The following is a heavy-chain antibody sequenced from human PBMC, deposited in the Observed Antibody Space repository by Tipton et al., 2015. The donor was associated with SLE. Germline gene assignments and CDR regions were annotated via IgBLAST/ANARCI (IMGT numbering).Heavy chain of an antibody. CDR3: AAEIQMAGGGAFDR. CDR1: GASIISANW. CDR2: IFHGGNT. D-gene: IGHD1-1*01. J-gene: IGHJ4*02. V-gene: IGHV4-4*02. Sequence: SLRLSCAVSGASIISANWWSWVRQPPGKGLEWIGEIFHGGNTNENPSLRSRVTLSVDKSKNQFSLKLTSVTAADTPVYYCAAEIQMAGGGAFDRWGQGTLVTVSS.